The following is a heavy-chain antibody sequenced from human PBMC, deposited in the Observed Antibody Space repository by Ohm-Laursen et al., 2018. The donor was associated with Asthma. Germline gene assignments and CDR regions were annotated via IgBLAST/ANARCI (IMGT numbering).Heavy chain of an antibody. V-gene: IGHV3-30*19. D-gene: IGHD6-19*01. Sequence: SLRLSCTAPGFTFSHYGMHWVRQAPGKGLEWVAVISYDGSNKYYADSVKGRFTISRDNSKNTLYLQMNSLRAEDTAVYYCASPLSVAVAGTAPDYWGQGTLVTVSS. CDR2: ISYDGSNK. CDR1: GFTFSHYG. CDR3: ASPLSVAVAGTAPDY. J-gene: IGHJ4*02.